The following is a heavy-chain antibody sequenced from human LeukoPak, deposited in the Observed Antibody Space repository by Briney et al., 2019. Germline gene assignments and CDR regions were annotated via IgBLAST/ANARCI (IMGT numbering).Heavy chain of an antibody. J-gene: IGHJ5*02. Sequence: SETLSLTCSVSGYSISSAYYWGWIRQPPGKGLEWIATIHYSGSTYYNPSLKSRVTISLDTSKNQFSLKLSSVTAADTAVYYCARHRRIAAAGTESAPFDPWGQGTLVTVSS. CDR3: ARHRRIAAAGTESAPFDP. D-gene: IGHD6-13*01. CDR2: IHYSGST. CDR1: GYSISSAYY. V-gene: IGHV4-38-2*02.